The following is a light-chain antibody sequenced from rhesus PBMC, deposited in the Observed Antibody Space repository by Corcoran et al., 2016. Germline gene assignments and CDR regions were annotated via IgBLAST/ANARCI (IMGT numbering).Light chain of an antibody. CDR1: QSLLDSDGYTH. J-gene: IGKJ1*01. Sequence: ILMTQTPLSLPVTPGEPASISCRSSQSLLDSDGYTHLHWYLQKPGQSPQLLIYLVSNRASRVPARFSASGSGTEFTLKISRVEAEDVGVYYCMQTLQTPWTFGQGTKVEIK. V-gene: IGKV2-78*01. CDR3: MQTLQTPWT. CDR2: LVS.